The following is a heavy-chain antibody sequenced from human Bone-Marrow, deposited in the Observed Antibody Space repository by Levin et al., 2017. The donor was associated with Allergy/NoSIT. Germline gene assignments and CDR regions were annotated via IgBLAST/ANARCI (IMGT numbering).Heavy chain of an antibody. V-gene: IGHV1-2*02. CDR1: GYTFTGYY. CDR2: INPNSGGT. J-gene: IGHJ6*02. Sequence: ASVKVSCKASGYTFTGYYMHWVRQAPGQGLEWMGWINPNSGGTNYAQKFQGRVTMTRDTSISTAYMELSRLRSDDTAVYYCARDPSGHHPYYYYGMDVWGQGTTVTVSS. CDR3: ARDPSGHHPYYYYGMDV. D-gene: IGHD5-12*01.